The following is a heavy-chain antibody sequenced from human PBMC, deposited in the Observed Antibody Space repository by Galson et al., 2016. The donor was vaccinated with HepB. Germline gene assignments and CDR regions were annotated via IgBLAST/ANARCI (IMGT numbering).Heavy chain of an antibody. CDR1: GGSISSDSYY. D-gene: IGHD2-8*02. Sequence: SETLSLTCTVSGGSISSDSYYWSWIRQHPGKGLEGIGFIYYHGTTYYHPSLRTRVPISADTSKNQISLNLSSVTATDTAVYYCASHGPKVRSWWWKWFDPWGQGTLVTVSS. V-gene: IGHV4-39*01. CDR3: ASHGPKVRSWWWKWFDP. J-gene: IGHJ5*02. CDR2: IYYHGTT.